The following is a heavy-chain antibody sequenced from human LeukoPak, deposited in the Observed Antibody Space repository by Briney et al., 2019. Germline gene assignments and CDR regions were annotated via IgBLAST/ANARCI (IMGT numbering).Heavy chain of an antibody. J-gene: IGHJ2*01. CDR3: ARDILIRSYDWYFDL. V-gene: IGHV3-7*01. Sequence: PGGSLRLSCAASGFTFSSYWMTWVRQAPGKGLEWVANIKQDGSEEYNVDCVKGRFTISRDNAKNSLYLQMNSLRAEDTAVYYCARDILIRSYDWYFDLWGRGTLVTVSS. CDR1: GFTFSSYW. D-gene: IGHD2-15*01. CDR2: IKQDGSEE.